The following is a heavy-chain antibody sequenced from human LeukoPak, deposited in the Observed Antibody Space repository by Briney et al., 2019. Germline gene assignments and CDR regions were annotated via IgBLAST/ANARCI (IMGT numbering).Heavy chain of an antibody. CDR1: GFTFSSYE. CDR3: ARAVLYYYYGMDV. Sequence: PGGSLRLSCAASGFTFSSYEMNWVRQAPGKGLEWVSYISSSGGTIYYADSVKGRFTISRDNAKNSLYLQMNSLRAEDTPVYYCARAVLYYYYGMDVWGQGTTVTVSS. V-gene: IGHV3-48*03. CDR2: ISSSGGTI. J-gene: IGHJ6*02.